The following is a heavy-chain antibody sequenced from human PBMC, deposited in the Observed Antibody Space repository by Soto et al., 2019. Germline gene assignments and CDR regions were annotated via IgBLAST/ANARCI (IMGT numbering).Heavy chain of an antibody. D-gene: IGHD3-22*01. CDR2: IYYSGST. CDR1: GGSISSGGYY. CDR3: AIDISGWEGTGS. V-gene: IGHV4-31*03. J-gene: IGHJ5*02. Sequence: QVQLQESGPGLVKPSQTLSLTCTVSGGSISSGGYYWSWIRPHPGKGLEWIGYIYYSGSTYYNPSLKSGVSVSVVTSKNQFSLKLSSVTAADTAVYYWAIDISGWEGTGSWRQGILVTVP.